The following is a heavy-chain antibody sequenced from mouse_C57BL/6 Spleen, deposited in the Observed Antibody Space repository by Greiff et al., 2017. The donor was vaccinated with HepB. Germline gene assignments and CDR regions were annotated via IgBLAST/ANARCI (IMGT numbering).Heavy chain of an antibody. J-gene: IGHJ4*01. CDR1: GYTFTDYY. D-gene: IGHD1-1*01. V-gene: IGHV1-26*01. Sequence: VQLQQSGPELVKPGASVKISCKASGYTFTDYYMNWVKQSHGKSLEWIGDINPNNGGTSYNQKFKGKATLTVDKSSSTAYMELRSLTSEDSAVYYCARFGIPDYWGQGTSVTVSS. CDR3: ARFGIPDY. CDR2: INPNNGGT.